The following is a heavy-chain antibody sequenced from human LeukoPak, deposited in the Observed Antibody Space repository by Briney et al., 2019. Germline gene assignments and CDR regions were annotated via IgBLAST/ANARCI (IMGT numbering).Heavy chain of an antibody. D-gene: IGHD2-2*02. CDR2: IIPIFGIA. CDR3: ARDEMRCSSTSCYTGYYYGMDV. V-gene: IGHV1-69*04. J-gene: IGHJ6*02. Sequence: SVKVSCKASGGTFSSYAISWVRQAPGQGLEWTGRIIPIFGIANYAQKFQGRVTITADKSTSTAYMELSSLRSEDTAVYYCARDEMRCSSTSCYTGYYYGMDVWGQGTTVTVSS. CDR1: GGTFSSYA.